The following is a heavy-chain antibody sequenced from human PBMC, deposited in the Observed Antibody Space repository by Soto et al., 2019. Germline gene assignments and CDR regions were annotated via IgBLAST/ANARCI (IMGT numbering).Heavy chain of an antibody. D-gene: IGHD5-12*01. CDR1: GFTFSSYA. Sequence: EVQLLESGGGLVQPGGSLRLSCAASGFTFSSYAMSWVRQAPGKGLEWVSGIGGSGGSTHYADSVKGRFTISRDNSKNTLYLQMNSLRAEDTAVYYCANDRGRGYDSWGQGTLVTVSS. J-gene: IGHJ4*02. V-gene: IGHV3-23*01. CDR3: ANDRGRGYDS. CDR2: IGGSGGST.